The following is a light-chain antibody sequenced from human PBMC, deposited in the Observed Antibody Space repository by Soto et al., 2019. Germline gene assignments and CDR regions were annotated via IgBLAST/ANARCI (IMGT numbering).Light chain of an antibody. CDR2: GAS. V-gene: IGKV3-20*01. Sequence: TQSPSSLSASVGDRVTITCRASQSISSYLAWYQQKPGQAPRLLIYGASSRATGIPDRFSGSGSGTDFTLTISRLEPEDFAVYYCQQYGSSPALTFGGGTKVEIK. CDR1: QSISSY. J-gene: IGKJ4*01. CDR3: QQYGSSPALT.